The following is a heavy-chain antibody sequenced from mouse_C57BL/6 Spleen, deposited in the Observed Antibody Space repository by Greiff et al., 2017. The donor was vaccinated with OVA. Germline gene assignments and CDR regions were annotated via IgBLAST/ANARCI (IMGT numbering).Heavy chain of an antibody. D-gene: IGHD2-10*02. CDR2: INPNNGGT. J-gene: IGHJ4*01. CDR3: ARWFDGSIMDY. CDR1: GYTFTDYY. V-gene: IGHV1-26*01. Sequence: EVQLQQSGPELVKPGASVKISCKASGYTFTDYYMNWVKQSHGKSLEWIGDINPNNGGTSYNQKFKGKATLTVDKSSSTAYMELRSLTSEDSAVYYCARWFDGSIMDYWGQGTSVTVSS.